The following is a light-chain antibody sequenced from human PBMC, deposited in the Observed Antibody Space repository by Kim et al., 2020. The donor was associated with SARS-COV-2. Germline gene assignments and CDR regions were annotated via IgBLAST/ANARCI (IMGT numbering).Light chain of an antibody. Sequence: LSPGERPTRSCRASQSVNNHLVCYQQNPGQAPRLLIYHASNRATGIPARFSGSGSGTDFTLTISSLEPEDFAIYYCHQRNTWPRTCGQGTKVDIK. CDR3: HQRNTWPRT. V-gene: IGKV3-11*01. CDR1: QSVNNH. J-gene: IGKJ1*01. CDR2: HAS.